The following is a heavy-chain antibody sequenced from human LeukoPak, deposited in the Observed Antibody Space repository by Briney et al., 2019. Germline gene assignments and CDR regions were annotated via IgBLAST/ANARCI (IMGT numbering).Heavy chain of an antibody. CDR2: VVYDGSVK. CDR3: AKDQAGG. D-gene: IGHD6-19*01. J-gene: IGHJ4*02. V-gene: IGHV3-30*02. Sequence: PGGSLRLSCEASGFSFSDYGMHWVRQGPGKGLEWVAFVVYDGSVKVYADSVKGRFTASRDNSKNTMYLQMNSLRTEDTALYYCAKDQAGGWGQGTLVTVSP. CDR1: GFSFSDYG.